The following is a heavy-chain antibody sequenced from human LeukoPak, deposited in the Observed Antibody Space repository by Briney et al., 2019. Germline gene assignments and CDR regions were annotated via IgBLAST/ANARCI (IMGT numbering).Heavy chain of an antibody. V-gene: IGHV3-23*01. J-gene: IGHJ4*02. D-gene: IGHD2-15*01. CDR2: ISGSGGGT. CDR3: AKVGWPHSGPTYYFDY. Sequence: PGGSLRLSCAASGFTFSSYAMSWVRQAPGKGLEWVSAISGSGGGTYYADSVKGRFTISRDNSKNTLYLQMNSLRAEDTAVYYCAKVGWPHSGPTYYFDYWGQGTLVTVSS. CDR1: GFTFSSYA.